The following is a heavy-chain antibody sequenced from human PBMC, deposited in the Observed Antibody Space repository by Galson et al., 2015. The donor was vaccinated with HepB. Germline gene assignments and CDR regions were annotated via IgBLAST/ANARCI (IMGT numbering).Heavy chain of an antibody. J-gene: IGHJ4*02. V-gene: IGHV5-51*01. CDR1: GYSFTNYW. D-gene: IGHD5-24*01. CDR3: ARQEGDMATIGLDY. Sequence: QSGAEVKKPGESLKISCKGSGYSFTNYWIGWVRQMPGKGLEWMGIIHPGDSNTKYSPSSQGQVTISADKSISTAYLQWSRLKASDTAIYSCARQEGDMATIGLDYWGQGTLVTVAS. CDR2: IHPGDSNT.